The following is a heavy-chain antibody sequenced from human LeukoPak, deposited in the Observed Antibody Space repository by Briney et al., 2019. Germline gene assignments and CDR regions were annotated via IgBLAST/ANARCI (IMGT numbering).Heavy chain of an antibody. CDR2: IYPGDSDT. Sequence: GESLKISCKGSGYSFTSYWIGWVRQMPGKGLEWMGIIYPGDSDTRYSPSFQCQVTISADKSISTAYLQWSTLQAPDTAMYYCARGDNSGWYFFDYWGQGTLVTVSS. D-gene: IGHD6-19*01. J-gene: IGHJ4*02. V-gene: IGHV5-51*01. CDR3: ARGDNSGWYFFDY. CDR1: GYSFTSYW.